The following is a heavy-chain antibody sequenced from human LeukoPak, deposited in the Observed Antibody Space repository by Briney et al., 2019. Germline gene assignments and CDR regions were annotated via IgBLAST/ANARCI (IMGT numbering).Heavy chain of an antibody. J-gene: IGHJ4*02. Sequence: SVKVSCKASGGTFSSYAISWVRQAPGQGLEWMGRIIPILGIANYAQKFQGRVTITADKSTSTAYMELSRLRSDDTAVYYCARDLSPGYYYDSSGYYFNYWGQGTLVTVSS. D-gene: IGHD3-22*01. CDR1: GGTFSSYA. CDR2: IIPILGIA. V-gene: IGHV1-69*04. CDR3: ARDLSPGYYYDSSGYYFNY.